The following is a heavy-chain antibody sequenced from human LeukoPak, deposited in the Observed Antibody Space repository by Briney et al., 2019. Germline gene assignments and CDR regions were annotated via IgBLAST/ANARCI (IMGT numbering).Heavy chain of an antibody. CDR2: IYYSGST. J-gene: IGHJ4*02. CDR1: GGSISSSSYY. CDR3: ARQGWLQGSIDY. Sequence: SETLSLTCTVSGGSISSSSYYWGWIRQPPGKGLEWIGSIYYSGSTYYNPSLKSRVTISVDTSKNQFSLKLSSVTAADTAVYYCARQGWLQGSIDYWGQGTLVTVSS. D-gene: IGHD5-24*01. V-gene: IGHV4-39*01.